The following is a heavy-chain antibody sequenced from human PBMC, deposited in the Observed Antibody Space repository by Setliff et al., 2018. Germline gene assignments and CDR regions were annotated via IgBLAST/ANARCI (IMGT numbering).Heavy chain of an antibody. Sequence: GASVKVSCKTSGYTFRSYGVSWVRQAPGQGLEWMGWISAYSGDTIYAQNYQGRVTMTTDTSTSTAYMELRSLRSDDTAVYYCARERYFDNWGQGTLVTVSS. CDR2: ISAYSGDT. J-gene: IGHJ4*02. CDR1: GYTFRSYG. V-gene: IGHV1-18*01. CDR3: ARERYFDN.